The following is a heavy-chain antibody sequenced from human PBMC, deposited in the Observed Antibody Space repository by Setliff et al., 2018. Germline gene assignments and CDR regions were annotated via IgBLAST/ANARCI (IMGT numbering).Heavy chain of an antibody. CDR2: ISTYNGKT. CDR1: GYIFTSYG. J-gene: IGHJ4*02. CDR3: TRSRAPSVVLAADFDF. D-gene: IGHD2-21*01. V-gene: IGHV1-18*01. Sequence: GASVKVSCKASGYIFTSYGFSWVRQAPGQGLEWMGWISTYNGKTNYAQKFQGRVTMTTDTSTSTAYMELRSLTSDDTAVYYCTRSRAPSVVLAADFDFWGQGTPVTVSS.